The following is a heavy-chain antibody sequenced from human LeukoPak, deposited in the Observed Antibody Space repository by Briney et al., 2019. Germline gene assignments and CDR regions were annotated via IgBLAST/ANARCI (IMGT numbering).Heavy chain of an antibody. CDR2: TYYKSTWHN. D-gene: IGHD3-22*01. CDR3: ARDIVAGCDS. V-gene: IGHV6-1*01. CDR1: GDSVSANA. Sequence: SQTLSLTCDISGDSVSANAWTWIRQSPLRGLEWLGRTYYKSTWHNEYALSLRGRITIRPDTSKNQFSLHLTSVTLDDTAVYFCARDIVAGCDSWGQGTLVTVSS. J-gene: IGHJ4*02.